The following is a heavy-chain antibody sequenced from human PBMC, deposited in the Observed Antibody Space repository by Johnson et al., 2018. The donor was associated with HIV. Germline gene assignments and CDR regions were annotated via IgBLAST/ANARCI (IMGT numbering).Heavy chain of an antibody. CDR3: ASGNGWELGEDAFDI. V-gene: IGHV3-13*01. CDR1: GFTLNSHG. D-gene: IGHD1-26*01. Sequence: VQLVESGGGVVQPGGSLRLSCAASGFTLNSHGMHWVRQAPGKGLEWVSAIGTAGDTYYPGSVKGRFTISRENAKNSLYLQMDSLRAGDTAVYYCASGNGWELGEDAFDIWGQGTMVTVSS. CDR2: IGTAGDT. J-gene: IGHJ3*02.